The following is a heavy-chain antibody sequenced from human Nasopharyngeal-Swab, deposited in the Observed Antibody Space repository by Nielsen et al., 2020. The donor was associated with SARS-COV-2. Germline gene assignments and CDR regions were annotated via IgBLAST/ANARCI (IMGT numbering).Heavy chain of an antibody. Sequence: SVKVSCKASGYTFTSYAMNWVRQAPGQGLEWMGGIIPIFGTANYAQKFQGRVTITADESTSTAYMELSSLRSEDTAVYYCARRIVVVPAATNWFDPWGQGTLVTVSS. J-gene: IGHJ5*02. CDR2: IIPIFGTA. V-gene: IGHV1-69*13. CDR3: ARRIVVVPAATNWFDP. CDR1: GYTFTSYA. D-gene: IGHD2-2*01.